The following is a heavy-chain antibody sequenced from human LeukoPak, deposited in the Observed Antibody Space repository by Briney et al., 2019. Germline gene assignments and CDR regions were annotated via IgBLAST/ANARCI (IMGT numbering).Heavy chain of an antibody. CDR2: ISSCGSTI. D-gene: IGHD3-22*01. CDR3: AELGITMIRGI. V-gene: IGHV3-48*03. Sequence: GGSVRLSCGAWGFPLCSYEMNWVRRAPGKGLEWVSYISSCGSTIFYADCVKGRFTTTRDNAKNSPYLQMNSLRAEDTAVYYCAELGITMIRGIRGKGTTVTVSS. J-gene: IGHJ6*04. CDR1: GFPLCSYE.